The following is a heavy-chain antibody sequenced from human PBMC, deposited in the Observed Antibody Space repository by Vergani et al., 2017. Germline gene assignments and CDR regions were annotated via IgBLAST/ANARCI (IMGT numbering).Heavy chain of an antibody. CDR1: GFTFSSYA. Sequence: EVQLLESGGGLVQPGGSLRLSCAASGFTFSSYAMSWVRQAPGKGLEWVSAISGSGGSTYYADSVKGRFTISRDNAKNSLYLQMNSLRAEDTALYYCAKDIYSSGWFDYWGQGTLVTVSS. D-gene: IGHD6-19*01. V-gene: IGHV3-23*01. CDR3: AKDIYSSGWFDY. J-gene: IGHJ4*02. CDR2: ISGSGGST.